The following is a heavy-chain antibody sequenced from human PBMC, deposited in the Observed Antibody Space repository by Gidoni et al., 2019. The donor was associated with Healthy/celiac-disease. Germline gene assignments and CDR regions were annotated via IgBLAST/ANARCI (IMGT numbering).Heavy chain of an antibody. CDR1: GSPFRSYA. CDR3: AKDRGYYGSGSYPQN. CDR2: ISGSGGST. Sequence: EVQLLESGGGLVQPGGSLRLSCAASGSPFRSYAMSWVRQAPGKGLEWVSAISGSGGSTYYADSVKGRFTISRDNSKNTLYLQMNSLRAEDTAVYYCAKDRGYYGSGSYPQNWGQGTLVTVSS. J-gene: IGHJ4*02. D-gene: IGHD3-10*01. V-gene: IGHV3-23*01.